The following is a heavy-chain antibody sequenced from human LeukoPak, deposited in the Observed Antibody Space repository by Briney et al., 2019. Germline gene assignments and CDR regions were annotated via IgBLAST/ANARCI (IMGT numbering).Heavy chain of an antibody. V-gene: IGHV3-30*18. D-gene: IGHD3-9*01. CDR1: GFTFSSYG. CDR2: ISYDGSNK. Sequence: GGSLRLSCAASGFTFSSYGMHWVRQAPGKGLEWVAVISYDGSNKYYADSVKGRFTVSRDNSKNTLYLQMNSLRAEDTAVYYCANTPIRYFDWFPSWGQGTLVTVSS. CDR3: ANTPIRYFDWFPS. J-gene: IGHJ5*02.